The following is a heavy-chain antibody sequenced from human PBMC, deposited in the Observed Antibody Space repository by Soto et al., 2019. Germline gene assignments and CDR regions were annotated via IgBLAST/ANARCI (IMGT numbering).Heavy chain of an antibody. J-gene: IGHJ6*03. CDR2: INPDSGFT. D-gene: IGHD1-26*01. CDR1: GYTFTGYY. V-gene: IGHV1-2*04. CDR3: ARSGGSQPPYYFYMDV. Sequence: QVQLVQSGAEVKKPGASVKVSCKASGYTFTGYYMHWVRQAPGQGLEWMGWINPDSGFTNYAQKFQGWVTMTRDTSISTAYMELSTLKSDDTAVYYCARSGGSQPPYYFYMDVWGKGTTVTVSS.